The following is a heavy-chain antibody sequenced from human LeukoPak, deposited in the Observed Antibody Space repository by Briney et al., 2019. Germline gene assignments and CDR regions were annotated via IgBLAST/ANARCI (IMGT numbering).Heavy chain of an antibody. J-gene: IGHJ4*02. Sequence: ASVTVSCKTSGYTFTVYYIHWVRQAPGQGLEWMGWINPNSGGTNYAQKFQGRVTMTRDTSINTAYMELSRLRSDDTAVYYCARAYMTATRHFDSWGQGTLVTVSS. CDR2: INPNSGGT. V-gene: IGHV1-2*02. CDR3: ARAYMTATRHFDS. D-gene: IGHD2-21*02. CDR1: GYTFTVYY.